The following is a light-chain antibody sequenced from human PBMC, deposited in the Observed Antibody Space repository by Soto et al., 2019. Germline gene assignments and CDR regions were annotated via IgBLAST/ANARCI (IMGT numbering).Light chain of an antibody. CDR1: SSNIGAGYD. CDR3: QSYDSSLISYV. CDR2: GNN. Sequence: QSVLTQPPPGSGAPGQRFTISCTGGSSNIGAGYDVHWYQQLPGTAPKLLIYGNNNRPSGVPDRFSGSKSGTSASLAITGLQAEDEADYYCQSYDSSLISYVFGTGTKLTVL. J-gene: IGLJ1*01. V-gene: IGLV1-40*01.